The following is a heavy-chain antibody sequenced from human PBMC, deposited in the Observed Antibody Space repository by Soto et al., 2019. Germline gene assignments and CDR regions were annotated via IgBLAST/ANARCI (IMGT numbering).Heavy chain of an antibody. J-gene: IGHJ4*02. CDR3: AIHPAMVYYFDY. V-gene: IGHV1-8*01. D-gene: IGHD5-18*01. Sequence: QVQLVQSGAEVKKPGASVKVSCKASGYTFTSYDINWVRQATRQGLEWMGWMNPNSGNTGYAQKFQGRVTMTRNTSISTAYMELSSLRSEDTAVYYCAIHPAMVYYFDYWGQGTLVTVSS. CDR2: MNPNSGNT. CDR1: GYTFTSYD.